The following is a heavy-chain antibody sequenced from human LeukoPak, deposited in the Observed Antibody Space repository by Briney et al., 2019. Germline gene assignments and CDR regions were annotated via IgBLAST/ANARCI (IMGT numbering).Heavy chain of an antibody. D-gene: IGHD2-2*01. CDR1: GGTFSSYA. Sequence: ASVEVSCKASGGTFSSYAISWVRQAPGQGLEWMGGIIPIFGTANYAQKFQGRVTITADESTSTAYMELSSLRSEDTAVYYCARLCSGTSCYVDYWGQGTLVTVSS. V-gene: IGHV1-69*13. J-gene: IGHJ4*02. CDR3: ARLCSGTSCYVDY. CDR2: IIPIFGTA.